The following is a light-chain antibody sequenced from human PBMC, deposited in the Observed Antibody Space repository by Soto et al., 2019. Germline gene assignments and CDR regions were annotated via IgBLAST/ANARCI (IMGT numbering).Light chain of an antibody. CDR3: CSDSGTYTWI. CDR2: DVT. J-gene: IGLJ2*01. V-gene: IGLV2-11*01. CDR1: SNNVGGYNY. Sequence: QSVLTQPRSVSGSPGQSVTISCTGASNNVGGYNYVSWYQHHPGKVPQLIIYDVTKRPSGVPDRFSGSKSGNTASLTISGLQVEDEADYYCCSDSGTYTWIFGGGTKLTVL.